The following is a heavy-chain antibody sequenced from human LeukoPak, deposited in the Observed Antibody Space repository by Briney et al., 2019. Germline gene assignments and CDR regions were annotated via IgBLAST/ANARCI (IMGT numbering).Heavy chain of an antibody. CDR2: IYYSGST. CDR3: ARHHTSSKPIDY. J-gene: IGHJ4*02. CDR1: GGSISSGGYY. D-gene: IGHD3-16*01. V-gene: IGHV4-31*03. Sequence: SQTLSLTCTVSGGSISSGGYYWSWIRQHPGKGLEWIGYIYYSGSTYYNPSLKSRVTISVDTSKNQFSLKLSSVTAADTAVYYCARHHTSSKPIDYWGQGTLVTVSS.